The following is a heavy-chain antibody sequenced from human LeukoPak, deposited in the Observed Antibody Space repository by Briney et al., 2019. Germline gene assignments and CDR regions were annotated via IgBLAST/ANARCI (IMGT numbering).Heavy chain of an antibody. CDR2: INHSRRT. CDR3: ARETWDFWSGYDHWYFDL. J-gene: IGHJ2*01. V-gene: IGHV4-34*01. CDR1: GGSFSGYY. Sequence: SVTLSLTCAGYGGSFSGYYWSWIRHPPGNGLEWIGEINHSRRTNYNPSLKSRVTISVDTSKNPFMLKLSPMTAADTAVYYAARETWDFWSGYDHWYFDLWGRGTLVTVSS. D-gene: IGHD3-3*01.